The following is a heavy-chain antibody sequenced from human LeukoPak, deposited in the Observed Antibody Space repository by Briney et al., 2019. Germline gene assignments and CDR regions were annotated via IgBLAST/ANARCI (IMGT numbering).Heavy chain of an antibody. CDR1: GFTFCSYR. Sequence: GGSLRLSCAASGFTFCSYRMHWVRPAPGKGLEWVAVISYDGSNKYYADSVKGRFTISRDNSKNTLYLQMNTLRAEDTAVYYCAKDLYGSGSSIDYWGQGTLVTVSS. J-gene: IGHJ4*02. D-gene: IGHD3-10*01. CDR2: ISYDGSNK. CDR3: AKDLYGSGSSIDY. V-gene: IGHV3-30*18.